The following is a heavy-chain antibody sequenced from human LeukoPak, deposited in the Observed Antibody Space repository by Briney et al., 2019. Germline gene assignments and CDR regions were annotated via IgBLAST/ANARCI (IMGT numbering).Heavy chain of an antibody. CDR3: ARVPPLFTWHFDL. CDR1: GGSISSYY. Sequence: SETLSLTCTVSGGSISSYYWSWIRQPPGKGLEWIGYIYYSGSTNYNPSLKSRVTISVDTSKNQFSLKLSSVTAADTAVYYCARVPPLFTWHFDLWGRGTLVTVSS. J-gene: IGHJ2*01. CDR2: IYYSGST. V-gene: IGHV4-59*08. D-gene: IGHD2-21*01.